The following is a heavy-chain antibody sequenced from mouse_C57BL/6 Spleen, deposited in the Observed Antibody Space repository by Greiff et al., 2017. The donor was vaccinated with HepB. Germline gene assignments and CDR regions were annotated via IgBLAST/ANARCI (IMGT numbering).Heavy chain of an antibody. V-gene: IGHV1-26*01. CDR3: ARGGGIYYGSSYDY. D-gene: IGHD1-1*01. Sequence: VQLQQSGPELVKPGASVKISCKASGYTFTDYYMNWVKQSHGKSLEWIGDINPNNGGTSYNQKFKGKATLTVDKSSSTAYMELRSLTSEDSAVYYCARGGGIYYGSSYDYWGQGTTLTVSS. CDR2: INPNNGGT. CDR1: GYTFTDYY. J-gene: IGHJ2*01.